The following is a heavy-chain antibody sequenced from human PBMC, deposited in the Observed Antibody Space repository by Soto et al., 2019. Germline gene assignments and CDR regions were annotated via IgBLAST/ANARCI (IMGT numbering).Heavy chain of an antibody. D-gene: IGHD3-10*01. CDR2: ISGSGGST. CDR1: GFTFSSYA. J-gene: IGHJ4*02. Sequence: EVRLLESGGGLVQPGGSLRLSCAASGFTFSSYAMSWVRQAPGKGLEWVSAISGSGGSTYYADSVKGRFTISRDNSKNTLYLQMNSLRAEDTAVYYCAKDGRNTYYYGSGSMGECWGQGTLVTVSS. V-gene: IGHV3-23*01. CDR3: AKDGRNTYYYGSGSMGEC.